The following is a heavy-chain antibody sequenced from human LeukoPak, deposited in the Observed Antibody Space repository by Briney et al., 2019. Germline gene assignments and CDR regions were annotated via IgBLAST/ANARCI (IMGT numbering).Heavy chain of an antibody. D-gene: IGHD3-22*01. CDR1: GFTFSNAW. CDR3: TTEAYYYDSGAIKYFDY. J-gene: IGHJ4*02. CDR2: IKSKTDGGAT. V-gene: IGHV3-15*01. Sequence: TLGGSLRLSCAASGFTFSNAWMSWVRQAPGKGLEWVGRIKSKTDGGATHYAAPEKGRFTISRDDSKNTLYLQMNSLKTEDTAVYYCTTEAYYYDSGAIKYFDYWGQGTLVTVSS.